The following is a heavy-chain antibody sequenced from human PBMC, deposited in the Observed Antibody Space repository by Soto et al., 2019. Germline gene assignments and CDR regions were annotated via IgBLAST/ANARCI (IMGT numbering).Heavy chain of an antibody. V-gene: IGHV4-4*02. Sequence: PSETLSLTCAVSGGSISSSNWWSWVRQSPGKGLEWIGEIYHSGSTNYNPSLKSRVTISVDKSKNQFSLKLSSVTAADTAVYYCARINNSGWQPIDYWGQGTLVTVSS. CDR2: IYHSGST. CDR1: GGSISSSNW. CDR3: ARINNSGWQPIDY. D-gene: IGHD6-19*01. J-gene: IGHJ4*02.